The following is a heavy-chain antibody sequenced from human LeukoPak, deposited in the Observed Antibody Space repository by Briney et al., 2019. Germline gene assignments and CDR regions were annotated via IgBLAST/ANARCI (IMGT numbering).Heavy chain of an antibody. CDR3: ARGGSTVVAPYY. D-gene: IGHD4-23*01. CDR2: ISGSGGST. J-gene: IGHJ4*02. CDR1: GFTFSSYA. V-gene: IGHV3-23*01. Sequence: GGSLRLSCAASGFTFSSYAMSWVRQAPGKGLEWVSAISGSGGSTYYADSVKGRYTISRDNSKNTLYLQMNSLRADDTAVFYCARGGSTVVAPYYWGQGTLVTVSS.